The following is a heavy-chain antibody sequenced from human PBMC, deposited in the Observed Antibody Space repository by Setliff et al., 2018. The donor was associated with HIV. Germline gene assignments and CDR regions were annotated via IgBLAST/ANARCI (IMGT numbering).Heavy chain of an antibody. J-gene: IGHJ3*02. CDR1: GFIFSNYA. Sequence: PGGSLRLSCAASGFIFSNYAMHWVRQAPGKGLEYVSAISSSGGSTYYADSVKGRFTISRDNSADTVYLQMTGLRVEDTAVYYCAKGHYSSGDSKQNGFDMWGQGTMVTVSS. CDR3: AKGHYSSGDSKQNGFDM. D-gene: IGHD3-22*01. V-gene: IGHV3-64*02. CDR2: ISSSGGST.